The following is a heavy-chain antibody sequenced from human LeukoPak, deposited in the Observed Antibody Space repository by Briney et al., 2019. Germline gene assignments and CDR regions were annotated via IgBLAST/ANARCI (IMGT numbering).Heavy chain of an antibody. D-gene: IGHD6-13*01. CDR1: GGSISNYY. CDR2: VYYSGST. CDR3: ARAPQWASAGTFDY. J-gene: IGHJ4*02. V-gene: IGHV4-59*01. Sequence: SETLSLTCTVSGGSISNYYWTWIRQPPGEGLEWIGDVYYSGSTNYNPSLKSRVTISLDKSKNQFSLNVNSVNAADTAVYYCARAPQWASAGTFDYWGPGTLVTVSS.